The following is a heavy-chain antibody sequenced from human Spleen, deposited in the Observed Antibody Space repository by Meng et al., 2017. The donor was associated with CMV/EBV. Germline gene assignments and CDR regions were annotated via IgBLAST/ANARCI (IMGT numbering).Heavy chain of an antibody. CDR2: INGDETST. J-gene: IGHJ4*02. Sequence: SCAASGFTFSSYWMHWVRQAPGKGLVWVSRINGDETSTSYADSVKGRFTISRDNVKNTLFLQMNSLRPEDTAVYYCARYRVGGTHYDYWGQGTLVTVSS. V-gene: IGHV3-74*01. D-gene: IGHD1-26*01. CDR1: GFTFSSYW. CDR3: ARYRVGGTHYDY.